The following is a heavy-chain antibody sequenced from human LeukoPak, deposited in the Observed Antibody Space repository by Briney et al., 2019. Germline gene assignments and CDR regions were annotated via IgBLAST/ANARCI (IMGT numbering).Heavy chain of an antibody. Sequence: PGRSLRLSCAASGFTFSNYGMFWVRQAPEKGLEWVSAVSVSGDISYYADSVKGRFTISRDNSKNTLYLQMNSLRAEDTALYYCAKRSRTVTTIDSWGRGTLVTVSS. CDR3: AKRSRTVTTIDS. CDR2: VSVSGDIS. D-gene: IGHD4-11*01. CDR1: GFTFSNYG. J-gene: IGHJ4*02. V-gene: IGHV3-23*01.